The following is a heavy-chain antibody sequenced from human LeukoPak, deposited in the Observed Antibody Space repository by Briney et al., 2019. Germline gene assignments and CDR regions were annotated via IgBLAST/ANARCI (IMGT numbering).Heavy chain of an antibody. V-gene: IGHV1-46*01. CDR1: GYTFTSYY. J-gene: IGHJ5*02. Sequence: ASVKVSCKASGYTFTSYYMHRVRQAPGQGLEWMGIINPSGGSTSYAQKFQGRVTMTRDMSTSTVYMELSSLRSEDTAVYYCAREAGQGSSSMAGWFDPWGQGTLVTVSS. CDR3: AREAGQGSSSMAGWFDP. D-gene: IGHD6-6*01. CDR2: INPSGGST.